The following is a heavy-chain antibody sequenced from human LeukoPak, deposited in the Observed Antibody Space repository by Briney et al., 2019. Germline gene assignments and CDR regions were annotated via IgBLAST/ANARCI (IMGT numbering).Heavy chain of an antibody. Sequence: PGGSLRLSCAASGFTFSSYEMNWVRQAPGKGMEWVSYISSSGSTIYYADSVKGRFTISRDNAKNSLYLQMNSLRAEDTAVYYSARAGYYDSSDGVDYWGQGTLVTVSS. V-gene: IGHV3-48*03. CDR3: ARAGYYDSSDGVDY. CDR1: GFTFSSYE. D-gene: IGHD3-22*01. CDR2: ISSSGSTI. J-gene: IGHJ4*02.